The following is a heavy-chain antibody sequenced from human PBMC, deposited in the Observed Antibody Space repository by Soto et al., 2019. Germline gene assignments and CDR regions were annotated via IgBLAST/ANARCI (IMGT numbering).Heavy chain of an antibody. CDR1: GYTFSNYG. CDR3: ARDWEDIRLINCLDP. CDR2: ISGYDHRT. Sequence: QLVQSGVEVKKPGASVRVSCKASGYTFSNYGISWVRQAPGHGLEWMGWISGYDHRTNYAQRFQGRVTLTTDTSTNTSYMELSSLTSDDTAVYYCARDWEDIRLINCLDPWGQGTLVTVSS. D-gene: IGHD1-26*01. V-gene: IGHV1-18*01. J-gene: IGHJ5*02.